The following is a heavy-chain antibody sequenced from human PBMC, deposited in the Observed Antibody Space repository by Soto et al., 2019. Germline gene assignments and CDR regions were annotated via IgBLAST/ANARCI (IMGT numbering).Heavy chain of an antibody. Sequence: GGSLRLSCAASGFPFDDYPIHWVRQAPGKGLEWVSFISWDGDITYYADSVKGRFTISRDNSQNSLYLQMNSLRGEDTAFYYCAKGGGYTYGLFDYWGQGTQVTVSS. J-gene: IGHJ4*02. CDR2: ISWDGDIT. V-gene: IGHV3-43D*04. CDR3: AKGGGYTYGLFDY. CDR1: GFPFDDYP. D-gene: IGHD5-18*01.